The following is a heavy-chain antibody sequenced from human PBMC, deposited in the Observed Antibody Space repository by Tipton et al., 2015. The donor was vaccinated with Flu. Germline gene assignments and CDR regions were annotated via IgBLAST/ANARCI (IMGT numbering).Heavy chain of an antibody. D-gene: IGHD3-10*02. Sequence: TLPLTCSVSGDSISNSDYYWNWIRQSPGKGLEWIGNVYYTGTTQYNPSLQSRLSISIDTSKNQFSLILNSVTAADTAIYYCAREGPYVYGMDVWGQGSAVTVSS. J-gene: IGHJ6*02. CDR2: VYYTGTT. V-gene: IGHV4-30-4*01. CDR3: AREGPYVYGMDV. CDR1: GDSISNSDYY.